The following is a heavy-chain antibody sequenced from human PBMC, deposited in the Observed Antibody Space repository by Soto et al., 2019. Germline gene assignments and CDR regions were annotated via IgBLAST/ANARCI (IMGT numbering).Heavy chain of an antibody. Sequence: QVQLQESGPGLVKPSETLSLTCTVSGDSVSSGSYYWSWIRQPPGKGLEWIDYIYYSGSTNYNPSLKSRVTISVDTSKNQFSLKLSSVTAAATAVYYCARGNYGSGSYYNVDWFDPCGQATLVTVSS. D-gene: IGHD3-10*01. CDR3: ARGNYGSGSYYNVDWFDP. CDR1: GDSVSSGSYY. V-gene: IGHV4-61*01. CDR2: IYYSGST. J-gene: IGHJ5*02.